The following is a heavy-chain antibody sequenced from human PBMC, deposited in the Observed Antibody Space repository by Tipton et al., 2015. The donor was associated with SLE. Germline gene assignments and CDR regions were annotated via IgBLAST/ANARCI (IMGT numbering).Heavy chain of an antibody. D-gene: IGHD4-11*01. Sequence: QLVQSGAEVKKPGESLKISCKGSGYSFTSYWIGWVRQMPGKGLEWMGIIYPGDSDTRYSPSFQGQVTIPADKSISTAYLQWSSLKASDTAIYYCARHGGDVPMNTVTNSWYFDLWGRGTLVTVSS. CDR3: ARHGGDVPMNTVTNSWYFDL. J-gene: IGHJ2*01. CDR1: GYSFTSYW. V-gene: IGHV5-51*01. CDR2: IYPGDSDT.